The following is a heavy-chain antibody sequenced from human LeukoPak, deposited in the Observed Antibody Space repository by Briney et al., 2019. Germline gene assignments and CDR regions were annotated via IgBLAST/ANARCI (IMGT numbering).Heavy chain of an antibody. CDR1: GYTLTELS. Sequence: GASVKVSCKVSGYTLTELSIHWVRQAPGEGLEWMGGFRPEDGEAVSPQKFQGRVTMTEDTSTDTIYMELRSLTSDDTALYYCATGGPPDFYDSPSHWGQGTLVTVSS. J-gene: IGHJ4*02. V-gene: IGHV1-24*01. CDR3: ATGGPPDFYDSPSH. D-gene: IGHD3-22*01. CDR2: FRPEDGEA.